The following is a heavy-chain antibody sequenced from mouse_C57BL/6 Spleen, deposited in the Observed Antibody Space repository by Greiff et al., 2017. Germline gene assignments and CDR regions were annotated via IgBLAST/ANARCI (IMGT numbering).Heavy chain of an antibody. CDR1: GFTFSDYY. V-gene: IGHV5-16*01. CDR3: ARADGDDDEFDY. Sequence: EVKLVESEGGLVQPGSSMKLSCTASGFTFSDYYMAWVRQVPEKGLEWVANINYDGSSTYYLDSLKSRFIISRDNAKNILYLQMSSLKSEDTATYYCARADGDDDEFDYWGQGTTLTVSS. J-gene: IGHJ2*01. CDR2: INYDGSST. D-gene: IGHD2-4*01.